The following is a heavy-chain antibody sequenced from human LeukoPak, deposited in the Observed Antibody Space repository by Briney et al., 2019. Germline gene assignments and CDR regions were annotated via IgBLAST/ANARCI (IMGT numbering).Heavy chain of an antibody. Sequence: GGSLRLSCAASGFTFSSYSMNWVRQAPGKGLEWVSSISSSSYIYYADSVKGRFTISRDNAKNSLYLQMNSLRAEDTAVYYCARGYYDSSGMGPDYWGQGTLVTVSS. D-gene: IGHD3-22*01. CDR1: GFTFSSYS. V-gene: IGHV3-21*01. CDR2: ISSSSYI. CDR3: ARGYYDSSGMGPDY. J-gene: IGHJ4*02.